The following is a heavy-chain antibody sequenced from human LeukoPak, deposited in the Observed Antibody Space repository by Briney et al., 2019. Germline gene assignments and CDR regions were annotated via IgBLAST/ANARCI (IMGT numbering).Heavy chain of an antibody. CDR1: GFTVGNYY. CDR3: TRDPDG. J-gene: IGHJ4*02. CDR2: IYSGGDT. Sequence: GGPLRLSCAASGFTVGNYYMSWVRQAPGKGLEWVSVIYSGGDTFHADSVKGRFTLSRDNSKNTLYLQMNSLRAEDTAVYYCTRDPDGWGQGTLVTVSS. V-gene: IGHV3-66*01.